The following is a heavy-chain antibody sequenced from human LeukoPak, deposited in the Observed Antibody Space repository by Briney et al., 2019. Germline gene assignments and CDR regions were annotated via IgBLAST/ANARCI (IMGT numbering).Heavy chain of an antibody. CDR3: AKSRSWFYFDY. D-gene: IGHD6-13*01. CDR1: GFTFTSNW. CDR2: ISSDGSST. Sequence: GGSLRLSCAASGFTFTSNWHWVRQAPGKRLVWVSRISSDGSSTSYADSVKGRFTISRDNSKNTLYLQMNSLTVEDTAVYYCAKSRSWFYFDYWGQGILVTVSS. J-gene: IGHJ4*02. V-gene: IGHV3-74*01.